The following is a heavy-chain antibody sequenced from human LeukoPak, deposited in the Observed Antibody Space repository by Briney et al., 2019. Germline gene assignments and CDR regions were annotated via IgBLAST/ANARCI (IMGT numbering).Heavy chain of an antibody. CDR3: AREGDGYNNYFDY. CDR1: GFTFSTSW. D-gene: IGHD5-24*01. Sequence: GGSLRLSCAASGFTFSTSWMHWVRQTPGKGLVWVSRVSSDGSSTSYADSVKGRFTISRDNAKNTLYLQMNSLRAEDTAVYYCAREGDGYNNYFDYWGQGTLVTVSS. CDR2: VSSDGSST. J-gene: IGHJ4*02. V-gene: IGHV3-74*01.